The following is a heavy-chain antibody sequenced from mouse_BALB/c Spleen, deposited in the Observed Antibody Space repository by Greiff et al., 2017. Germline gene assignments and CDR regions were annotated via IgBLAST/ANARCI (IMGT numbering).Heavy chain of an antibody. V-gene: IGHV5-9*03. J-gene: IGHJ4*01. CDR2: ISSGGGNT. D-gene: IGHD1-1*01. Sequence: EVKLVESGGGLVKPGGSLKLSCAASGFTFSCYTMSWVRQTPEKRLEWVATISSGGGNTYYPDSVKGRFTISIDNAKNNLYLQMSSLRSEDTALYYCAREGITTVVAPNYYAMDYWGQGTSVTVSS. CDR1: GFTFSCYT. CDR3: AREGITTVVAPNYYAMDY.